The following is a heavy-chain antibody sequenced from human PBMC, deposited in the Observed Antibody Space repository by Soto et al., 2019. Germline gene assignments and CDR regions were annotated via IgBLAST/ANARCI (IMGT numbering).Heavy chain of an antibody. V-gene: IGHV1-18*01. D-gene: IGHD2-15*01. CDR2: ISAYNGNT. CDR3: AGKHCSGGSCYQGYYYYGMDV. J-gene: IGHJ6*02. Sequence: ASVKVSCKASGYTFTSYGISWVRQAPGQGLEWMGWISAYNGNTNYAQKLQGRVTMTTDTSTGTAYMELRSLRSEATAVNYCAGKHCSGGSCYQGYYYYGMDVWGQGTTVTVSS. CDR1: GYTFTSYG.